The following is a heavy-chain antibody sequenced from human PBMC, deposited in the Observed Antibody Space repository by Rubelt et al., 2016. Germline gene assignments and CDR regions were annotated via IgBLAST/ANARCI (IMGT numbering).Heavy chain of an antibody. Sequence: VQLVESGGGLVQPGRSLRLSCAASGFTFSSYGMHWVRQAPGKGLEWVAVIWYDGSNKYYAAVVKGRFTIARDNSKNTLYLQMNSLRAEDTAVYYCARDATTTVTTINDYWGQGTLVTVSS. D-gene: IGHD4-11*01. CDR2: IWYDGSNK. CDR3: ARDATTTVTTINDY. V-gene: IGHV3-33*01. J-gene: IGHJ4*02. CDR1: GFTFSSYG.